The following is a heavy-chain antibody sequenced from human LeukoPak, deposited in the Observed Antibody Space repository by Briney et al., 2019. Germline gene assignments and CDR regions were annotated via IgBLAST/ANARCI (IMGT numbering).Heavy chain of an antibody. J-gene: IGHJ4*02. CDR3: ARHSNPDYGGNSVLRY. CDR2: INPNSGGT. V-gene: IGHV1-2*02. CDR1: GYTFTSYG. D-gene: IGHD4-23*01. Sequence: ASVKVSCKASGYTFTSYGISWVQQAPGQGLEWMGWINPNSGGTNYAQKFQGRVTMTRDTSISTAYMELSRLRSDDTAVYYCARHSNPDYGGNSVLRYWGQGTLVTVSS.